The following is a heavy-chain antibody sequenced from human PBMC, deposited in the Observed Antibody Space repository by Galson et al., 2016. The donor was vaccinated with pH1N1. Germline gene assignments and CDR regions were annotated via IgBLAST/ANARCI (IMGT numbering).Heavy chain of an antibody. CDR1: GYTLTSYV. CDR3: ARGPVHWYFDL. CDR2: MNPNNGNA. V-gene: IGHV1-8*01. J-gene: IGHJ2*01. Sequence: SVKVSCKASGYTLTSYVINWVRQATGQGLEWMGWMNPNNGNADYAPKFQGRVTLTRNASINTAYMELSSLTSEDTAVYYCARGPVHWYFDLWGRGTPVIVSS.